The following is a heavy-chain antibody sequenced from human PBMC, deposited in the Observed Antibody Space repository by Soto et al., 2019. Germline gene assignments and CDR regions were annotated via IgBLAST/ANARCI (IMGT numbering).Heavy chain of an antibody. V-gene: IGHV1-2*02. CDR2: INPNSGGT. D-gene: IGHD2-15*01. J-gene: IGHJ6*02. CDR1: GYTFTGYY. CDR3: AREVDEIRVLGMDV. Sequence: ASLKFSCKASGYTFTGYYMHWVRQAPGQGLEWMGWINPNSGGTNYAQKFQGRVTMTRDTSISTAYMELSRLRSDDTAVYYCAREVDEIRVLGMDVWGQGTTVTVSS.